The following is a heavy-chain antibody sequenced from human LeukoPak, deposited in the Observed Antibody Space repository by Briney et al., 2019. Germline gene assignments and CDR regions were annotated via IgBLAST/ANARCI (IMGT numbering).Heavy chain of an antibody. Sequence: GGSLRLSCAASGFTFSSYGIHWVRQAPGKGLEWVAFIRYDGSNKYYADSAKGRFTISRDNSKNTVYLQMDSLRGEGTAVYYCAILDYWGQGTLVTVSS. J-gene: IGHJ4*01. CDR3: AILDY. V-gene: IGHV3-30*02. CDR1: GFTFSSYG. CDR2: IRYDGSNK.